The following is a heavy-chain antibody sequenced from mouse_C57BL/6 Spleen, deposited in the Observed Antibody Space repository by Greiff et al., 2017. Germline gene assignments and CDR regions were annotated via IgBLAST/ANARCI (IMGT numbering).Heavy chain of an antibody. CDR2: INPSNGGT. V-gene: IGHV1-53*01. J-gene: IGHJ4*01. CDR1: GYTFTSYW. Sequence: QVQLQQPGAELVKPGASVKVSCKASGYTFTSYWMHWVKQRPGQGLEWIGNINPSNGGTNYNEKFKSKATLTVDNSSSTAYMQLSSLPSEDSAVYYCARTHYGRMDYWGQGTSVTVSS. CDR3: ARTHYGRMDY. D-gene: IGHD2-1*01.